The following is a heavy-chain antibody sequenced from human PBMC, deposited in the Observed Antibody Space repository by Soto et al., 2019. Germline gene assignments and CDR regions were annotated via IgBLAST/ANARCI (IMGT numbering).Heavy chain of an antibody. CDR3: ARDTNSPRRYYYGMDV. D-gene: IGHD7-27*01. Sequence: GGSLRLSCAASGFTFSSYWMSWVRQAPGKGLEWVANIKQDGSEKYYVDSVKGRFTISRDNAKNSLYLQMNSLRAEDTAVYYCARDTNSPRRYYYGMDVWGQGTTVTVSS. CDR1: GFTFSSYW. CDR2: IKQDGSEK. V-gene: IGHV3-7*01. J-gene: IGHJ6*02.